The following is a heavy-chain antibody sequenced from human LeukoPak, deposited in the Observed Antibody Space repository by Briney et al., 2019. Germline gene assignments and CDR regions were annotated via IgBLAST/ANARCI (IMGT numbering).Heavy chain of an antibody. CDR1: GFSFSNYA. D-gene: IGHD3-10*01. V-gene: IGHV3-7*03. J-gene: IGHJ4*02. Sequence: GGSLRLSCAASGFSFSNYAMHRVRQAPGKGLEWVANIKQDGSEKYYVDSVKGRFTISRDNAKNSLYLQMNSLRAEDTAVYYCARGGAVRGVRPFWGQGTLVTVSS. CDR2: IKQDGSEK. CDR3: ARGGAVRGVRPF.